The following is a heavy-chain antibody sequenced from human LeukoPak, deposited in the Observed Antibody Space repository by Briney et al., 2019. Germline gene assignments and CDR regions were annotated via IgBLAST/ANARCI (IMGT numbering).Heavy chain of an antibody. CDR3: ARDNSVEDTAWWFDP. V-gene: IGHV1-46*01. CDR2: INPSGGST. Sequence: ASVKVSCKASGYTFTSYYMHWVRQAPGQGLERMGIINPSGGSTSYAQKFQGRVTMTRDMSTSTDYMELSSLRSEDTAVYYCARDNSVEDTAWWFDPWGQGTLVTVSS. CDR1: GYTFTSYY. D-gene: IGHD4-23*01. J-gene: IGHJ5*02.